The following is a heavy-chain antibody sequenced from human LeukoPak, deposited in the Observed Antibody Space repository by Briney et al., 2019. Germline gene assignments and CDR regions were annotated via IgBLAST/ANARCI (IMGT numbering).Heavy chain of an antibody. CDR1: GGSISSYY. V-gene: IGHV4-59*08. CDR3: ARHKMIANDAFDI. D-gene: IGHD3-22*01. Sequence: SETLSLTCTVSGGSISSYYWSWIRQPPGKGLEWIGYIYHSGSTNYNPSLKSRVTISVDTSKNQFSLKLSSVTAADTAVYYCARHKMIANDAFDIWGQGTMVTVSS. CDR2: IYHSGST. J-gene: IGHJ3*02.